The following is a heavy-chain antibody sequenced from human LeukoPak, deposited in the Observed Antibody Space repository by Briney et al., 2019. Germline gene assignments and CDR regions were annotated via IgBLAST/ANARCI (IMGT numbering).Heavy chain of an antibody. D-gene: IGHD7-27*01. J-gene: IGHJ4*02. Sequence: PSETLSLTCAVSGGSFSGYYWTWIRQPPGKGLEWIGEINHSGRTNYNPSLKSRVIMSVDTSKNQFSLKLSSVTAADTAVYYCAREGKLGYDYWGQGTLVTVSS. CDR2: INHSGRT. CDR3: AREGKLGYDY. V-gene: IGHV4-34*01. CDR1: GGSFSGYY.